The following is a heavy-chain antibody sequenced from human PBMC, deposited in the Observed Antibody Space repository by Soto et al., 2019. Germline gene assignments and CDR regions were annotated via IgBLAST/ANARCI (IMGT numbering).Heavy chain of an antibody. CDR2: ISSSSSTI. V-gene: IGHV3-48*01. J-gene: IGHJ4*02. Sequence: EVQLVESGGGLVQPGGSPRLSCAASGFTFSRSGMNWVRQAPGKGLEWVSYISSSSSTIYYADSVKGRFTISRDNAKNSPYLQMNSLRVEDSAVYYCARDPFDSSDSDYGPDSWGQGTLVTVSS. CDR1: GFTFSRSG. CDR3: ARDPFDSSDSDYGPDS. D-gene: IGHD3-22*01.